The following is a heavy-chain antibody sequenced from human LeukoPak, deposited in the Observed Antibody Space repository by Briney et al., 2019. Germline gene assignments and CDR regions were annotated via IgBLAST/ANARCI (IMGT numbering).Heavy chain of an antibody. J-gene: IGHJ6*02. Sequence: ASVKVSCKASVYTFTSHDINWVRQATGPGLEWMGWMNTNSGNTAYAQKFQGRVTMTRNTSISTAYMELSSPRSEDTAVYYCASARYFDWLLYKTYYYGMDVWGQGTTVTVSS. CDR2: MNTNSGNT. CDR1: VYTFTSHD. D-gene: IGHD3-9*01. V-gene: IGHV1-8*01. CDR3: ASARYFDWLLYKTYYYGMDV.